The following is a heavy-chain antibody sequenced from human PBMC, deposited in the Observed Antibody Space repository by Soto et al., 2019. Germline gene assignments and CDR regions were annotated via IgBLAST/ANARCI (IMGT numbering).Heavy chain of an antibody. J-gene: IGHJ3*02. D-gene: IGHD6-19*01. CDR1: GFTFDDYA. CDR2: ISWNSGSI. V-gene: IGHV3-9*01. Sequence: EVQLVESGGGLVQPGRSLRLSCAASGFTFDDYAMHWVRQAPGKGLEWVSGISWNSGSIGYADSVKGRFTISRDNAKNSLYLQMNSLRAEDTALYYWAKGRAVAGSEALDIWGQGTMVTGSS. CDR3: AKGRAVAGSEALDI.